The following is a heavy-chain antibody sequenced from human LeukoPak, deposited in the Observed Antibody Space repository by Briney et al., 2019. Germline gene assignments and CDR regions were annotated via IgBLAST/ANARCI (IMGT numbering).Heavy chain of an antibody. Sequence: GGSLRLSCAASGFTFSSYSMNWVRQAPGKGLEWVSYISSSGSTIYYADSVKGRFTISRDNAKNSLYLQMNSLRAEDTAVYYCATGYSSSWYGEEKPNYFDYWGQGTLVTVSS. J-gene: IGHJ4*02. V-gene: IGHV3-48*04. CDR3: ATGYSSSWYGEEKPNYFDY. CDR1: GFTFSSYS. D-gene: IGHD6-13*01. CDR2: ISSSGSTI.